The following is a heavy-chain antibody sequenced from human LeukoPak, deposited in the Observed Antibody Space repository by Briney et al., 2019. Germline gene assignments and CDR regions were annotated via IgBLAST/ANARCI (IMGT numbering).Heavy chain of an antibody. V-gene: IGHV1-2*02. CDR3: ARFATWGSGSTYFQH. J-gene: IGHJ1*01. CDR2: INPNSGGT. Sequence: ASVKVSCKASGYTFTGYYMHWVRQAPGQGLEWMGWINPNSGGTNYAQKFQGRVTMTRDTSISTAYMELSRLRSDDTAVYYCARFATWGSGSTYFQHWGQGTLVTVSS. CDR1: GYTFTGYY. D-gene: IGHD3-10*01.